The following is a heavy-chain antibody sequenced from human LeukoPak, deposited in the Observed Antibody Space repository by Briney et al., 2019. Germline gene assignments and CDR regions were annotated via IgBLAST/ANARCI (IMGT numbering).Heavy chain of an antibody. CDR1: GFTFSNYA. Sequence: GGSLRLSCAASGFTFSNYAMHWVRQAPGKGLEWVAVISYDGTDKYYADSVKGRFTISRDNSKNTLFLQMNSLRAEDTAMYYCAKGEGGDSGWYGDYWGQGTLVTVSS. D-gene: IGHD6-19*01. V-gene: IGHV3-30*18. J-gene: IGHJ4*02. CDR3: AKGEGGDSGWYGDY. CDR2: ISYDGTDK.